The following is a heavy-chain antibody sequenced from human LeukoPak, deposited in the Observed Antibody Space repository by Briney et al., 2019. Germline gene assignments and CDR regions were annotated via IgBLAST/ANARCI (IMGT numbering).Heavy chain of an antibody. CDR3: AREDFWSGYSVGY. CDR1: GYTFISNA. V-gene: IGHV7-4-1*02. CDR2: IGTNTGNP. J-gene: IGHJ4*02. Sequence: ASVKVSCKASGYTFISNAMNGCGQAPGQGLNGLGWIGTNTGNPTYAQGFTGRFVFSLDTSVTTVYLQISSLKAEDTAVYFCAREDFWSGYSVGYWGQGTLVTVSS. D-gene: IGHD3-3*01.